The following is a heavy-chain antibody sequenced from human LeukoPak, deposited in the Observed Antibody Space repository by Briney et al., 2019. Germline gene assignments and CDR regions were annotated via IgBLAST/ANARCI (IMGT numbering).Heavy chain of an antibody. D-gene: IGHD3-16*01. CDR1: GFTFSSYS. Sequence: NPGGSLRLSCAASGFTFSSYSMNWVRQAPGKGLEWVSSISSSSSYIYYADSVKGRFTISRDNAKNSLYPQMNSLRAEDTAVYYCARGGSSLTDYWGQGTLVTVSS. CDR3: ARGGSSLTDY. V-gene: IGHV3-21*01. CDR2: ISSSSSYI. J-gene: IGHJ4*02.